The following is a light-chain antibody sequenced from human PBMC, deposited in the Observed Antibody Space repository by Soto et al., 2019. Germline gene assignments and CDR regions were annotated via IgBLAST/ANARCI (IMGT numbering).Light chain of an antibody. Sequence: DIQMTQSPSTLPASIGDRVTITFRASQSISSYLNWYQQKPGKAPKLLIYAASSLQSGVPSRFSGSGSGTDFTLTISSLQPEDFATYYCQQSYSTPVTFGGGTKVDIK. V-gene: IGKV1-39*01. CDR3: QQSYSTPVT. J-gene: IGKJ4*01. CDR1: QSISSY. CDR2: AAS.